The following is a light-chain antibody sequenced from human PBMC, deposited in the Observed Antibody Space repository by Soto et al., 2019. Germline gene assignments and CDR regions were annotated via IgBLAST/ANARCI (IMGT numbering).Light chain of an antibody. V-gene: IGKV4-1*01. Sequence: DIVMTQSPESLSVSLGERATINCKSSKSALYCSNNRNYLAWYQQKPGQPPKLLIYWASTRESGFPDLFSGSGSRTDVTLTISSRKGEDVAVYYCKQYVNTPPSFGPGAKVDIK. CDR1: KSALYCSNNRNY. CDR2: WAS. J-gene: IGKJ3*01. CDR3: KQYVNTPPS.